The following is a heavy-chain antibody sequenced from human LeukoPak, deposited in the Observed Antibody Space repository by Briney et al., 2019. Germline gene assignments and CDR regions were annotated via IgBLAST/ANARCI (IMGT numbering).Heavy chain of an antibody. D-gene: IGHD1-14*01. CDR2: ISSSGSTI. CDR1: GLTVSSIY. V-gene: IGHV3-11*04. Sequence: PGGSLRLSCAASGLTVSSIYMNWVRQAPGKGLEWVSYISSSGSTIYYADSVKGRFTIPRDNAKNSLYLQMNSLRAEDTAVYYCARVGADRGAFDIWGQGTMVTVSS. J-gene: IGHJ3*02. CDR3: ARVGADRGAFDI.